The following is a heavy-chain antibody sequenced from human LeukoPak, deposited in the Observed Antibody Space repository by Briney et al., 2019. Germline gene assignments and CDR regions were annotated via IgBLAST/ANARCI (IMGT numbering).Heavy chain of an antibody. D-gene: IGHD3-22*01. J-gene: IGHJ1*01. V-gene: IGHV4-34*01. Sequence: SETLSLTCAVYGGSFSGYYWSWIRQPPGKGLEWIGDISHSGGTNYNPSLKSRVTISIDTSKNHFSLKLSSVTAADTAVYYCARYYYDSSGYYAEYFQYWGQGTLVTVSS. CDR1: GGSFSGYY. CDR2: ISHSGGT. CDR3: ARYYYDSSGYYAEYFQY.